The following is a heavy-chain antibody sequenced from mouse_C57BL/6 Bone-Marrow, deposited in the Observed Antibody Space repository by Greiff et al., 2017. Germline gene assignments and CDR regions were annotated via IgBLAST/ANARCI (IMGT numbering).Heavy chain of an antibody. J-gene: IGHJ4*01. Sequence: QVQLQQSGTELVKPGASVKLSCKASGYTFTSYWMHWVKQRPGQGLEWIGNINPSNGGTTSNEKFKSKATLTVDKSSSTAYMQLSSLTSEDSAVYYCARGVEDYAMDYWGQGTSVTVSS. V-gene: IGHV1-53*01. CDR2: INPSNGGT. CDR1: GYTFTSYW. CDR3: ARGVEDYAMDY.